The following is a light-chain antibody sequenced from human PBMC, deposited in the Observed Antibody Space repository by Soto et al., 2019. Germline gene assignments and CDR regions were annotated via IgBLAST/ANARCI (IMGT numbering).Light chain of an antibody. CDR3: QQVNSYPIT. Sequence: DIQLTQSPSFLSASIGDRVTITCRASLDISSHSAWYQQKPGKAPKLLVYAASTLQIGVPPRFSGSGSGTEFTLTISSVQPEDFAIYYCQQVNSYPITFGQGTRLDLK. J-gene: IGKJ5*01. CDR2: AAS. CDR1: LDISSH. V-gene: IGKV1-9*01.